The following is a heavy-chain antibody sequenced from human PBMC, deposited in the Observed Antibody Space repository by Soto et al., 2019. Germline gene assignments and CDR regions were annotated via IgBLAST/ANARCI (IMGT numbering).Heavy chain of an antibody. CDR3: ARNGDWDSSSWHHPPTNWLDP. V-gene: IGHV6-1*01. J-gene: IGHJ5*02. D-gene: IGHD6-13*01. CDR1: GDSVSSNSAA. Sequence: SQTLSLTCAISGDSVSSNSAAWNWIRQSPSRGLEWLGRTYYRSKWYNDYAVSVKSRITINPDTSKNQFSLQLNSVTPEDTAVYYCARNGDWDSSSWHHPPTNWLDPWGQGTLVTVS. CDR2: TYYRSKWYN.